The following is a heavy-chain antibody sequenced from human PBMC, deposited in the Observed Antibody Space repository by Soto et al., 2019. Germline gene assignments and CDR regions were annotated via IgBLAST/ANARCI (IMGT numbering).Heavy chain of an antibody. CDR2: ISYDGSNK. D-gene: IGHD6-13*01. J-gene: IGHJ4*02. CDR3: ARDLIYSSSWYDY. Sequence: QVQLVEAGGGVVQPGRSLRLSCAASGCTFSSYAMHWVRQAPGKGLEWVAVISYDGSNKYYADSLKGRFTISRDNSKNTLYLQMNSLRAEDTAVYYCARDLIYSSSWYDYWGQGTLVTVSS. V-gene: IGHV3-30-3*01. CDR1: GCTFSSYA.